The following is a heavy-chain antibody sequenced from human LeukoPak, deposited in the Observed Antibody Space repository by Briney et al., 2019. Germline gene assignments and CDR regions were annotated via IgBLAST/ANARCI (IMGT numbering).Heavy chain of an antibody. CDR3: ARRVTMVRGVIEWFDP. D-gene: IGHD3-10*01. CDR2: IYYSGST. Sequence: PSETLSLTCTVSGGSISSYYWSWIRQPPGKGLEWIGYIYYSGSTNYNPSLKSRVTMSVDTSKNQFSLKLSSVTAADTAVYYCARRVTMVRGVIEWFDPWGQGTLVTVSS. V-gene: IGHV4-59*12. CDR1: GGSISSYY. J-gene: IGHJ5*02.